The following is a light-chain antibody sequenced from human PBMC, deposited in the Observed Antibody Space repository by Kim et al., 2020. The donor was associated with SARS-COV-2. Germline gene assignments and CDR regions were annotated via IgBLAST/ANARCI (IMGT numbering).Light chain of an antibody. CDR3: QQYGSSPLT. V-gene: IGKV3-20*01. J-gene: IGKJ4*01. CDR1: QSVSSSY. CDR2: GAS. Sequence: SPGERAPLSCRASQSVSSSYLAWYQQNPGQAPRLLIYGASSRATGIPDRFSGSGSGTDFTLTISRLEPEDFAVYYCQQYGSSPLTFGGGTKVDIK.